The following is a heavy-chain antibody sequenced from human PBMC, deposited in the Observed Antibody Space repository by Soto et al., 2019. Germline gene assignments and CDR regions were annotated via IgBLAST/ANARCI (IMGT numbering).Heavy chain of an antibody. V-gene: IGHV1-8*01. CDR3: ASDNYPHGLDV. CDR2: MNPNSGNA. J-gene: IGHJ6*02. Sequence: QVQLEQSGAEVKKPGASVKVSCKASGYTFTSHDIDWVRQATGQGLEWMGWMNPNSGNAGYAQKFQGRAIMTRDTPTSTAYMELSSLRSEDTAVYYCASDNYPHGLDVWGQGTRVTVS. D-gene: IGHD1-1*01. CDR1: GYTFTSHD.